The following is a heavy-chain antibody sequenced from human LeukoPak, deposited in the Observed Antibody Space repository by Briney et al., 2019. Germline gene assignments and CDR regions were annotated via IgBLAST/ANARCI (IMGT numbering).Heavy chain of an antibody. D-gene: IGHD2-21*02. V-gene: IGHV4-59*01. Sequence: SETLSLTCTVSGGSISSYYWSWFRQPPEKGLEWIGHIYYSGSTNYNPSLKSRVTISVDTSKNQFSLKLSSVTAADTAVYYCARAGGDCSNFDYWGQGTLVTVSS. CDR1: GGSISSYY. J-gene: IGHJ4*02. CDR3: ARAGGDCSNFDY. CDR2: IYYSGST.